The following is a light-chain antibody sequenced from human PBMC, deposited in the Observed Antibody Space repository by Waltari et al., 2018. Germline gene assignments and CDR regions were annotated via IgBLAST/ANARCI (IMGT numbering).Light chain of an antibody. CDR3: QQRSNWPPQT. CDR2: DAS. V-gene: IGKV3-11*01. Sequence: EIVLTQSPATMSLSPGERATLSCRASQSVSSYLAWYQQKPGQAPRLLTYDASNRATGIPARFSGSGSGTDFTLTISSLEPEDFAVYYCQQRSNWPPQTFGQGTKVEIK. CDR1: QSVSSY. J-gene: IGKJ1*01.